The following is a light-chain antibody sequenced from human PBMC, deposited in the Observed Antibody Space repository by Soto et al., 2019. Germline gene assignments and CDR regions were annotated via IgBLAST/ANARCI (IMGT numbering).Light chain of an antibody. CDR1: SGHSSYA. CDR2: LNSDGSH. V-gene: IGLV4-69*01. J-gene: IGLJ2*01. Sequence: QLELTQSPSASASLGASVKFTCTLSSGHSSYAIAWHQQQPEKGPRYLMKLNSDGSHNKGDGIPDRFSGSSSGAERYLTISSLQSEDESDYYCQTWDTGSVIFGGGTKLTVL. CDR3: QTWDTGSVI.